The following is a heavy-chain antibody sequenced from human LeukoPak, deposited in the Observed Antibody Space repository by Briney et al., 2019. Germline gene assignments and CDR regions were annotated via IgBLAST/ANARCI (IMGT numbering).Heavy chain of an antibody. J-gene: IGHJ6*03. CDR1: GGSFSSYA. V-gene: IGHV1-69*05. CDR2: IIPIFGKA. D-gene: IGHD6-13*01. CDR3: ARGCGAAATYNYYYIDV. Sequence: ASVTVSCTASGGSFSSYAISWVRQPPGQGLEWVGGIIPIFGKANYAQKFQGRVTITTDESTRTAYMELSSMRSEDTAVYYCARGCGAAATYNYYYIDVGAKGPTDSVP.